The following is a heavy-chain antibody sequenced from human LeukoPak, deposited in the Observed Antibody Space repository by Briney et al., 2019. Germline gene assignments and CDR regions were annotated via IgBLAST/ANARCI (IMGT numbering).Heavy chain of an antibody. V-gene: IGHV4-4*07. CDR2: IYTSGST. CDR3: ARDLSSGSYYPDAFDI. D-gene: IGHD1-26*01. Sequence: SETLSLTCTVSGGSISSYYWGWIRQPAGKGLEWIGRIYTSGSTNYNPSLKSRVTMSVDTSKNQFSLKLSSVTAADTAVYYCARDLSSGSYYPDAFDIWGQGTMVTVSS. J-gene: IGHJ3*02. CDR1: GGSISSYY.